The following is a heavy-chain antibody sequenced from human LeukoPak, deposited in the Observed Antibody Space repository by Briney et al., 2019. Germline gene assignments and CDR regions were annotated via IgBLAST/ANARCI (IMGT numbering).Heavy chain of an antibody. CDR2: IYPGDSDT. CDR1: GYSFTSYW. CDR3: ARQTPGYCSGGSCYQFDY. D-gene: IGHD2-15*01. Sequence: PGESLKISCKGSGYSFTSYWIGWVRQMPGKGLEWMGIIYPGDSDTRYSPSFQGQVTISADKSISTAYLQWSSLKASDTAMYYCARQTPGYCSGGSCYQFDYWGQGTLVTVSS. J-gene: IGHJ4*02. V-gene: IGHV5-51*01.